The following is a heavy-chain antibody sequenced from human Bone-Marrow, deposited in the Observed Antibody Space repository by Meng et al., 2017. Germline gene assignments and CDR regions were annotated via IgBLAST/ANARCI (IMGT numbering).Heavy chain of an antibody. CDR3: ARQYDFWSGYSPSYYYYGMDD. CDR2: ISSSGSTI. CDR1: GFTFRDYY. V-gene: IGHV3-11*04. Sequence: GESLKISCAASGFTFRDYYMSWIRQAPGKGLEWVSYISSSGSTIYYADSVKGRFTISRDNAKNSLSLQMNSLRYEDTAVYYYARQYDFWSGYSPSYYYYGMDDWGQGTMVTVSS. D-gene: IGHD3-3*01. J-gene: IGHJ6*02.